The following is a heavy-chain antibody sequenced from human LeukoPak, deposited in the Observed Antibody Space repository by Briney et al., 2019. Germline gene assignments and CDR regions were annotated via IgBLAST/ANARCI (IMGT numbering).Heavy chain of an antibody. Sequence: GAAVTVSCKASGYTFTSYDINWVRPATGQGLAGMGWMNPNSGNTGYAQKFQGRVTMTRNTSISTAYMELSGVRSEDTAVYYCAKRHQIAARGFDFDYWGQGTLVTVSS. J-gene: IGHJ4*02. D-gene: IGHD6-6*01. CDR1: GYTFTSYD. V-gene: IGHV1-8*01. CDR2: MNPNSGNT. CDR3: AKRHQIAARGFDFDY.